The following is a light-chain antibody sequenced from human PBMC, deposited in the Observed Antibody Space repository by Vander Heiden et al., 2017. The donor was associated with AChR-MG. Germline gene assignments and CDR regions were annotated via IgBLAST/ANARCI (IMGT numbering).Light chain of an antibody. V-gene: IGLV1-51*01. CDR2: DNS. J-gene: IGLJ3*02. CDR3: GTWDSSLSAWV. Sequence: QSVLTQPPSVSAASGQKVTISCSGSTSNIGKNYLSRFQQLPGTAPILLIYDNSQRPSGIPDRYSGAKAGTSGTLAITGRQTGDEADDYCGTWDSSLSAWVFGGGTKLTVL. CDR1: TSNIGKNY.